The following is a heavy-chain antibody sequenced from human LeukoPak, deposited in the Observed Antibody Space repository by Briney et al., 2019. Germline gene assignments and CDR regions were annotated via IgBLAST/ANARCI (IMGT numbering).Heavy chain of an antibody. J-gene: IGHJ4*02. Sequence: PSETLSLTCTVSSGSISSGSYYWGWIRQPPGKGLEWIGNIYYSGSTYYNPSLKSRVTISVDTSKNQFSLKLNSVTAADTAVYYCARLPGGQQFVLHFDDWGQGTLVTVSS. D-gene: IGHD6-6*01. CDR1: SGSISSGSYY. CDR3: ARLPGGQQFVLHFDD. CDR2: IYYSGST. V-gene: IGHV4-39*01.